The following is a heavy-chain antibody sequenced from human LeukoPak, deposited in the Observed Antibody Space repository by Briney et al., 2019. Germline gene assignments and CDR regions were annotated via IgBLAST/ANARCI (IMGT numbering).Heavy chain of an antibody. CDR1: GGSFSGYY. D-gene: IGHD4-17*01. V-gene: IGHV4-34*01. CDR2: INHSGST. Sequence: SETLSLTCAVYGGSFSGYYWSWIRQPPGKGLEWIGEINHSGSTNYNPSLKRRVTISVDTSKNQFSLKLSSVTAADTAVYYCARRPYGAKAGWFDPWGQGTLVTVSS. J-gene: IGHJ5*02. CDR3: ARRPYGAKAGWFDP.